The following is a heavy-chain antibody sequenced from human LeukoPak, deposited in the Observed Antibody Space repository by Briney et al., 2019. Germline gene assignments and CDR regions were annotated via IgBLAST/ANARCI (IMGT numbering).Heavy chain of an antibody. V-gene: IGHV3-30*18. CDR3: AKEGIFGVVSYFDY. D-gene: IGHD3-3*01. CDR2: ISYDGSNK. CDR1: GFTFSSYG. Sequence: PGRSLRLSCAASGFTFSSYGMHWVRQAPGKGLEWVAVISYDGSNKYYADSVKGRFTISRDNSKNTLYLQMNSLRAEDTAVYYCAKEGIFGVVSYFDYWGQGTLVTVSS. J-gene: IGHJ4*02.